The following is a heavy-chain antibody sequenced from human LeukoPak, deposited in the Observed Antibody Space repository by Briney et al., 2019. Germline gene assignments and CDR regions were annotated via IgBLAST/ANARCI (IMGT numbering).Heavy chain of an antibody. CDR2: ISGSSGST. V-gene: IGHV3-23*01. CDR1: GFTFSSYA. J-gene: IGHJ5*02. D-gene: IGHD3-22*01. Sequence: GGSLRLSCAVSGFTFSSYAINWVRQAPGKGLEWVSSISGSSGSTFYADSVKGRFTISRDNSKNTLYLQMNSLRAEDTAVYYCAKDQVVITTTGSWFDPWGQGTLVTVSS. CDR3: AKDQVVITTTGSWFDP.